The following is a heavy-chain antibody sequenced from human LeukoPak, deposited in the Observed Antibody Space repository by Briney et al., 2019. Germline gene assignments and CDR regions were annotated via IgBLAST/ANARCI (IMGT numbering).Heavy chain of an antibody. CDR1: GGSISSYY. CDR3: ARAYYYYYYMDV. J-gene: IGHJ6*03. V-gene: IGHV4-59*01. CDR2: IYYSGST. Sequence: PSETLSLTCTVSGGSISSYYWSWIRQPPGKGLEWIGYIYYSGSTNYNPSLKSRVTISVDTSKNQFSLKLSSVTAADTAVYCCARAYYYYYYMDVWGKGTTVTVSS.